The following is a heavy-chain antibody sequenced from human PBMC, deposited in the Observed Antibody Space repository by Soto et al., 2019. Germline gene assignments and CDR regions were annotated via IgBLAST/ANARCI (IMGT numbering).Heavy chain of an antibody. CDR2: ISAYNGNT. V-gene: IGHV1-18*01. D-gene: IGHD6-13*01. CDR1: GYTFTSYG. J-gene: IGHJ6*02. CDR3: ARHGAYSTSVYYYYGMDV. Sequence: VNVSCKASGYTFTSYGISWVRQAPGQGLEWMGWISAYNGNTNYAQKLQGRVTMTTDTSTSTAYMEPRSLRSDDTAVYYCARHGAYSTSVYYYYGMDVWGQGTTVTVSS.